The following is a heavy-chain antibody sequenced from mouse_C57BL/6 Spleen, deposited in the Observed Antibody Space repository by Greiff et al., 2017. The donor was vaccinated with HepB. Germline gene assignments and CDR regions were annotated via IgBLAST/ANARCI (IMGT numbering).Heavy chain of an antibody. D-gene: IGHD3-2*02. V-gene: IGHV1-80*01. CDR2: IYPGDGDT. CDR1: GYAFSSYW. CDR3: ARQTAQAIFDY. Sequence: VQLQQSGAELVKPGASVKISCKASGYAFSSYWMNWVKQRPGKGLEWIGQIYPGDGDTNYNGKFKGKATLTADKSSSTAYMQLSSLTSEDSAVYFCARQTAQAIFDYWGQGTTLTVSS. J-gene: IGHJ2*01.